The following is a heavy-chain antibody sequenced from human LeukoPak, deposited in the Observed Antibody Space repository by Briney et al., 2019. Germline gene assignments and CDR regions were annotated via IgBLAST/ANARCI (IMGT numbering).Heavy chain of an antibody. CDR1: GFTFTGHS. CDR2: ISYDGSNK. Sequence: PGGSLRLSCVASGFTFTGHSMHWVRQAPGKGLEWVAVISYDGSNKYYADSVKGRFTISRDNSKNTLYLQMNSLRAEDTAVYYCARRPRFLEWLTQVDDAFDIWGQGTMVTVSS. V-gene: IGHV3-30*04. J-gene: IGHJ3*02. D-gene: IGHD3-3*01. CDR3: ARRPRFLEWLTQVDDAFDI.